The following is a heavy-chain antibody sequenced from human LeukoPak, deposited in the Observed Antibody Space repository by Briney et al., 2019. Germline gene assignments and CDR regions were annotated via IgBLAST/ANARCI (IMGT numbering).Heavy chain of an antibody. CDR3: ARGGVYSYGSFDY. V-gene: IGHV3-74*01. CDR2: INSDGSST. D-gene: IGHD5-18*01. CDR1: GFTFSSYW. Sequence: GGSLRLSCAASGFTFSSYWMHWVRQAPGKGLVWVSRINSDGSSTSYADSVKGRLTISRDKAKNTLYVQMNSLRAEDTAVSYCARGGVYSYGSFDYWGQGTLVTVSS. J-gene: IGHJ4*02.